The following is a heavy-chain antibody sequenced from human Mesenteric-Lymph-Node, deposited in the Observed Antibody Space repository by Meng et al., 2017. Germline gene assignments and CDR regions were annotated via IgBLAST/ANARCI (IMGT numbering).Heavy chain of an antibody. CDR3: ATGRNYYYYYYGMDV. Sequence: RRSLRLSCAVSCGSISSSNWWSWVRQPPGKGLEWIGEIYHSGSTNYNPSLKSRVTISVDKSKNQSSLRLSPVTAADTAVDYCATGRNYYYYYYGMDVWGQGTTVTVSS. V-gene: IGHV4-4*03. D-gene: IGHD1-14*01. CDR1: CGSISSSNW. CDR2: IYHSGST. J-gene: IGHJ6*02.